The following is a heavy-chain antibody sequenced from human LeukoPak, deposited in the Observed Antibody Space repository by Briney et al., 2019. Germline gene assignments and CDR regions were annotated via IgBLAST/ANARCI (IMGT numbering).Heavy chain of an antibody. J-gene: IGHJ4*02. D-gene: IGHD3-22*01. CDR2: INTGGST. CDR1: GFTVSGTY. CDR3: ARLTGYYDSSGSTDY. V-gene: IGHV3-66*04. Sequence: GGSLRLSCAASGFTVSGTYMSWVRQAPGKGLEWVSLINTGGSTYYADSVKGRFTISRDNSKNTLYLQMNSLRAEDTAVYYCARLTGYYDSSGSTDYWGQGTLVTVSS.